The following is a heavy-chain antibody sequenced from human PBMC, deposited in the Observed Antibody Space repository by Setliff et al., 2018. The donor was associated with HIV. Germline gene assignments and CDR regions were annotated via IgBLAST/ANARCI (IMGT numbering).Heavy chain of an antibody. CDR3: ARSFSGRYFWSGYYTGPDPKGENAFDI. CDR2: VYHTGST. V-gene: IGHV4-38-2*01. J-gene: IGHJ3*02. D-gene: IGHD3-3*01. CDR1: GYSISSRYY. Sequence: LTCAVSGYSISSRYYWGWIRQPPGKGLEWIGSVYHTGSTYYQPSLQGRVSMSIDSSKNHFSLSLRYVTAADTAVYYCARSFSGRYFWSGYYTGPDPKGENAFDIWGQGTMVTVSS.